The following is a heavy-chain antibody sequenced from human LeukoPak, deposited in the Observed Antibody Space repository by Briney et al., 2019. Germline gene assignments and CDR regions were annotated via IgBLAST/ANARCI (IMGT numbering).Heavy chain of an antibody. CDR2: ISGSGGST. V-gene: IGHV3-23*01. CDR3: ANIDTIAAAGTCY. CDR1: GFTFSSYG. D-gene: IGHD6-13*01. J-gene: IGHJ4*02. Sequence: GGSLRLSCAASGFTFSSYGMHWVRQAPGKGLEWVSAISGSGGSTYYADSVKGRFTISRDNSKNTLYLQMNSLRAEDTAVYYCANIDTIAAAGTCYWGQGTLVTVSS.